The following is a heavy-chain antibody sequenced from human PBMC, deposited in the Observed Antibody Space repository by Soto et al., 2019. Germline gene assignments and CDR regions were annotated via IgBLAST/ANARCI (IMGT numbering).Heavy chain of an antibody. Sequence: LSLTCAASGFTFDDYGMSWVRQAPGKGLEWVSGINWNGGSTGYADSVKGRFTISRDNAKNSLYLQMNSLRAEDTALYHCARDIAVAGTFAFDIWGQGTMVTVSS. CDR1: GFTFDDYG. D-gene: IGHD6-19*01. CDR2: INWNGGST. CDR3: ARDIAVAGTFAFDI. J-gene: IGHJ3*02. V-gene: IGHV3-20*01.